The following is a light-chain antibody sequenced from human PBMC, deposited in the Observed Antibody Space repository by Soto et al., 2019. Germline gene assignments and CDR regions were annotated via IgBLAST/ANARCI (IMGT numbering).Light chain of an antibody. CDR2: EVS. V-gene: IGKV3-11*01. J-gene: IGKJ4*01. CDR3: QQHINWPLT. CDR1: QTVSSS. Sequence: EIVLTQSPATLSLSPGERATLSCRASQTVSSSLAWYQQKPGQAPRLLIYEVSNRATGIPARFSGSGSGADFTLTISSLEPGDFEIYYCQQHINWPLTLGGGTKVDLK.